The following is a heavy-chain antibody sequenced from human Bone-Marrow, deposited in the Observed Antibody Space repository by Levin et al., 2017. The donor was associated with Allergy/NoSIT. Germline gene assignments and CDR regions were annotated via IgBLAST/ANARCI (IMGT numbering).Heavy chain of an antibody. CDR3: ARTAPNTLVRGIIPFDS. J-gene: IGHJ4*02. D-gene: IGHD3-10*01. CDR1: GFSLTTTGMY. V-gene: IGHV2-70*17. Sequence: SGPTLVKPTQTLTLTCSFSGFSLTTTGMYVTWIRQPPGKALEWLARIDWDGDTFYNTSLKTRLTISKDTSKNQVVLMVTNVDPVDTATYYCARTAPNTLVRGIIPFDSWGQGTLVTVSS. CDR2: IDWDGDT.